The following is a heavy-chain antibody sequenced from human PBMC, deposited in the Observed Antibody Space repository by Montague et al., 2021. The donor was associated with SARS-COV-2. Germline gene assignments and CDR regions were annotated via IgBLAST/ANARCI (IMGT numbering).Heavy chain of an antibody. V-gene: IGHV3-13*04. D-gene: IGHD6-6*01. J-gene: IGHJ4*02. CDR3: ARGGKWSSSSLPDY. CDR1: GFTFGGYD. CDR2: IGIGGDT. Sequence: SLRLSCAASGFTFGGYDMNWVRQAPGKGLEWVSAIGIGGDTYYLGSVKGRFIISTENAKNSLYLQMNSLRVGDTAVYYCARGGKWSSSSLPDYWGQGTLVTVSS.